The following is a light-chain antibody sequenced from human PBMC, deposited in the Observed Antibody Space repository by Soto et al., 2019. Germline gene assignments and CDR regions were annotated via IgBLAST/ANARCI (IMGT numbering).Light chain of an antibody. J-gene: IGKJ4*01. CDR2: DAS. CDR1: QGISSA. CDR3: QPFYRYPLT. Sequence: AIQLTQSPSSLSASVGDRVTITCRASQGISSALAWYQQKPGKAPKLLIYDASSLESGVPSRFSGSGSGTGFTLTNSRLQPEEFATYYWQPFYRYPLTFGGGTKVEIK. V-gene: IGKV1-13*02.